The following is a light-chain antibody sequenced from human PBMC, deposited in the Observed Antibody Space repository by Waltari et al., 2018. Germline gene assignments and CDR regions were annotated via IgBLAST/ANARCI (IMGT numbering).Light chain of an antibody. CDR1: QSFLYSSQHKNY. J-gene: IGKJ4*01. CDR3: QQYYSTTLT. CDR2: WAS. V-gene: IGKV4-1*01. Sequence: DIVMTQSPDSLAVSLGERATINCKSSQSFLYSSQHKNYFAWYQHKPGQPPKLLIYWASTRESGVPDRFSGSGSGTDFTLTISSLQAEDVAVYYCQQYYSTTLTFGGGTKVEIK.